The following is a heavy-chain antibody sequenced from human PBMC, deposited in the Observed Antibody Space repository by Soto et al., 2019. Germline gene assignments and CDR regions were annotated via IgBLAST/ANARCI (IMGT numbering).Heavy chain of an antibody. CDR2: ISSSSSYT. Sequence: QVQLVESGGGLVKPGGSLRLSCAASGFTFSDYYMSWIRQAPGKGLEWVSYISSSSSYTNYADSVKGRFTISRDNAKNSLYLQMNSLRAEDTTVYYCARVGSSSAFDIWGQGTMVTVSS. D-gene: IGHD6-6*01. CDR1: GFTFSDYY. V-gene: IGHV3-11*06. J-gene: IGHJ3*02. CDR3: ARVGSSSAFDI.